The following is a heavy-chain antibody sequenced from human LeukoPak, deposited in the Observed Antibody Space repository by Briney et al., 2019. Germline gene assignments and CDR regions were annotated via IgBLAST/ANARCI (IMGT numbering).Heavy chain of an antibody. V-gene: IGHV3-9*01. J-gene: IGHJ6*03. CDR1: GFTFDDYA. CDR2: ISWNSGRI. D-gene: IGHD6-13*01. Sequence: HPGGSLRLSCAASGFTFDDYAMHWVRQAPGKGLEWVSGISWNSGRIGYADSVSGRFTISRDNAKNSLYLQMNSLRAEDTAVYYCAREEEFSWYTSYHYYMDVWGKGTTVTVSS. CDR3: AREEEFSWYTSYHYYMDV.